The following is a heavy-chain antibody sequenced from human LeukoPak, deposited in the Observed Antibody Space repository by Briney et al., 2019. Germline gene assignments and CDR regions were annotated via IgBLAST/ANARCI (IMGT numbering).Heavy chain of an antibody. CDR1: GGSFSGYY. CDR3: ARFSSIAAAFDY. J-gene: IGHJ4*02. Sequence: SETLSLTCAVYGGSFSGYYWSWIRQPPGKGLEWIGEINHSGSTNYNPSLKRRVTISVDTSKNQFSLKLSSVTAADTAVYYCARFSSIAAAFDYWGQGTLVTVSS. V-gene: IGHV4-34*01. CDR2: INHSGST. D-gene: IGHD6-13*01.